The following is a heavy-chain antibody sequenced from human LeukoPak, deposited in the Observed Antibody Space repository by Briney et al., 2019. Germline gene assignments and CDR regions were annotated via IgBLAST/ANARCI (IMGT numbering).Heavy chain of an antibody. CDR2: IYYSGST. CDR1: GASFSSSTYY. J-gene: IGHJ4*02. CDR3: ARLPIVATTPFDY. V-gene: IGHV4-39*01. Sequence: SETLSLTCTVSGASFSSSTYYWGWIRQPPGKGLEWIGSIYYSGSTYYNPSLKSRVTMSVDTSKNQFSLKLSSVTAADTAMYYCARLPIVATTPFDYWGQGTLVTVSS. D-gene: IGHD5-12*01.